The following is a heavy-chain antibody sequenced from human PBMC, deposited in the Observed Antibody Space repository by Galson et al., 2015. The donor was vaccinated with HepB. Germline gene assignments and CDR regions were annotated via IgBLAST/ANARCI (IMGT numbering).Heavy chain of an antibody. CDR3: ASHRDLDYYDSSGYGGIGAFDI. CDR1: GVTFSSYA. CDR2: IIPIFGTA. Sequence: VKVSCKASGVTFSSYAISWVRQAPGQGLEWMGGIIPIFGTANYAQKFQGRVTITADESTSTAYMELSSLRSEDTAVYYCASHRDLDYYDSSGYGGIGAFDIWGQGTMVTVSS. D-gene: IGHD3-22*01. V-gene: IGHV1-69*01. J-gene: IGHJ3*02.